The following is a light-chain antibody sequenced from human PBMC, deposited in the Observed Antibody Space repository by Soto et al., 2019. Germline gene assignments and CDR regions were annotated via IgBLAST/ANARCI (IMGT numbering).Light chain of an antibody. CDR3: QQYNTYPWT. CDR2: DAS. Sequence: DIQMTQSPSTLSASVGVTVTITCRASQSISSWLAWYQQKPGKAPNLLIYDASNLESGVPLRFSGSGSGTEFTLTISSLQPDDFATYYCQQYNTYPWTFGQGTRVEIK. V-gene: IGKV1-5*01. J-gene: IGKJ1*01. CDR1: QSISSW.